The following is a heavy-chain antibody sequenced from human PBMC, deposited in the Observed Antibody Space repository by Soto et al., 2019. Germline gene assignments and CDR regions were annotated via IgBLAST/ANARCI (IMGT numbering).Heavy chain of an antibody. J-gene: IGHJ6*02. D-gene: IGHD5-12*01. Sequence: GGSLRLSCAASGFTFSSYGMHWVRQAPDKGLEWVAVISYDGSNKYYADSVKGRFTISRDNSKNTLYLQMNSLRAEDTAVYYCAKEGDIVVRRLNGMDVWGQGTTVTVSS. CDR3: AKEGDIVVRRLNGMDV. CDR1: GFTFSSYG. V-gene: IGHV3-30*18. CDR2: ISYDGSNK.